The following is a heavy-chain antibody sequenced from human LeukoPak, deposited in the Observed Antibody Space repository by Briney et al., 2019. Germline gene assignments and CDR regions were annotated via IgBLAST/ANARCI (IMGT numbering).Heavy chain of an antibody. V-gene: IGHV3-43*02. D-gene: IGHD4-17*01. CDR2: ISGDGGST. CDR1: GFTSDDYA. J-gene: IGHJ6*02. CDR3: AKDGRHYGDYGMDV. Sequence: GGSLRLSCAASGFTSDDYAMHWVRQAPGRVGEGVSLISGDGGSTSYADSVKGRFTISRDNSKNSLYLQMNSLRTEDTALYYCAKDGRHYGDYGMDVWGQGTTVTVSS.